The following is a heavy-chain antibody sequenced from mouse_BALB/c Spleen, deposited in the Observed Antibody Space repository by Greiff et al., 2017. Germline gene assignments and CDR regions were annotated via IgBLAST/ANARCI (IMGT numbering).Heavy chain of an antibody. V-gene: IGHV14-3*02. J-gene: IGHJ4*01. Sequence: VQLQQSGAELVKPGASVKLSCTASGFNIKDTYMHWVKQRPEQGLEWIGRIDPANGNTKYDPKFQGKATITADTSSNTAYLQLSSLTSEDTAVYYCARSFYGYDGGAMDYWGQGTSVTVSS. CDR2: IDPANGNT. D-gene: IGHD2-2*01. CDR3: ARSFYGYDGGAMDY. CDR1: GFNIKDTY.